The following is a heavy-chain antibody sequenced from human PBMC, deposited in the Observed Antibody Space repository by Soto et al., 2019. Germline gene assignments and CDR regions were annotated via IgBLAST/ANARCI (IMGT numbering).Heavy chain of an antibody. D-gene: IGHD1-26*01. CDR3: ASSPHRGGTNYYYGKDV. V-gene: IGHV1-18*01. J-gene: IGHJ6*02. CDR1: GYTFTSYG. CDR2: ISAYNGNT. Sequence: AAVKVSCKASGYTFTSYGISWVRQAPGQGLEWMGWISAYNGNTNYAQKLQGRVTMTTDTSTSTAYMELRSLRSDDTAVYYCASSPHRGGTNYYYGKDVWGQGTTVTVSS.